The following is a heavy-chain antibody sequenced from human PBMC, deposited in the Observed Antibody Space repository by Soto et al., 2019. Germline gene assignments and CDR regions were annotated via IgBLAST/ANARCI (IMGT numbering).Heavy chain of an antibody. V-gene: IGHV3-53*01. CDR1: GFTVSSNY. CDR3: AREASSGWSGGDDAFDI. Sequence: VGSLRLSCAASGFTVSSNYMSWVRQAPGKGLEWVSVIYSGGSTYYADSVKGRFTISRDNSKNTLYLQMNSLRAEDTAVYYCAREASSGWSGGDDAFDIWGQGTMVTVSS. D-gene: IGHD6-19*01. CDR2: IYSGGST. J-gene: IGHJ3*02.